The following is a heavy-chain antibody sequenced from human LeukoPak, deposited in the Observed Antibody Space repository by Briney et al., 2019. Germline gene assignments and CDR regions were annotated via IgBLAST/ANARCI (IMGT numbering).Heavy chain of an antibody. V-gene: IGHV1-18*01. CDR3: ATDYYDSSGYYRYYFDY. CDR1: GYTFTSYG. CDR2: ISAYNGNT. D-gene: IGHD3-22*01. J-gene: IGHJ4*02. Sequence: ASVKVSCKASGYTFTSYGISWVRQAPGQGLEWMGWISAYNGNTNYAQKLQGRVTMTTDTSTSTAYMELRSLRSDDTAVYYCATDYYDSSGYYRYYFDYWGQGTLVTVSS.